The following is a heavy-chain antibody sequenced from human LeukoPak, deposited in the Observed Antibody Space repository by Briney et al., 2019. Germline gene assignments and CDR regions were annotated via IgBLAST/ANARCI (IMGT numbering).Heavy chain of an antibody. V-gene: IGHV3-21*01. Sequence: GGSLRPSCAASGFTFSSFTMNWVRQAPGKGLGWVSAISSTSSDIYYADSVKGRFTISRDNAKNSLYLQLNGLRADDTAVYYCARSNYGPNYLDCWGQGTLVTVSS. CDR1: GFTFSSFT. D-gene: IGHD3-10*01. CDR3: ARSNYGPNYLDC. CDR2: ISSTSSDI. J-gene: IGHJ4*02.